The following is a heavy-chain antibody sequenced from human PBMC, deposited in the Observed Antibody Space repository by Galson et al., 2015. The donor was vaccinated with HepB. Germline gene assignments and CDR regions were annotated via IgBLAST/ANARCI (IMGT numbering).Heavy chain of an antibody. CDR1: GFSFSDYS. V-gene: IGHV3-21*01. Sequence: SLRLSCAASGFSFSDYSMNWVRQAPGKGLAWVSSITHSSSYIYYAGSVKGRFTISRDNAKNSLYLQMNSLRAEDTAVYYCAKNDYYYGMDVWGQGTTVTVSS. CDR2: ITHSSSYI. CDR3: AKNDYYYGMDV. J-gene: IGHJ6*02.